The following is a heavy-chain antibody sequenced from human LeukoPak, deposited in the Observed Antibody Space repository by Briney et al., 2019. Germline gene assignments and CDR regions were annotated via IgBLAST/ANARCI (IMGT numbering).Heavy chain of an antibody. CDR3: AKDSLLYDGYFDY. Sequence: GGSLRLSCVASGFTFSNYAVHWVRQAPGKGLEWVALISDDGSNKYYTNSVKGRFTISRDNSKNTLYLQMNSLRAEDTAVYYCAKDSLLYDGYFDYWGQGTLVTVSS. D-gene: IGHD2-2*02. CDR2: ISDDGSNK. V-gene: IGHV3-30-3*01. J-gene: IGHJ4*02. CDR1: GFTFSNYA.